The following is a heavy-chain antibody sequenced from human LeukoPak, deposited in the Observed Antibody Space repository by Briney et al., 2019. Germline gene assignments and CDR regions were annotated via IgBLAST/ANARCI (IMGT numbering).Heavy chain of an antibody. CDR2: IYHSGST. J-gene: IGHJ6*03. CDR1: GYSISSGYY. D-gene: IGHD5-18*01. CDR3: ARQSIRGYEYYMDV. Sequence: SETLSLTCAVSGYSISSGYYWGWIRQPPGKGLEGIGSIYHSGSTYYNPSLKSRDTISVDTSKNQFSLKLSSVTAADTAVYYCARQSIRGYEYYMDVWGKGTTVTVSS. V-gene: IGHV4-38-2*01.